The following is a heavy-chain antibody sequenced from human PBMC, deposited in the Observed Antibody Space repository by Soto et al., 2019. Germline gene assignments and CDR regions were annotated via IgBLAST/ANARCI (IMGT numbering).Heavy chain of an antibody. CDR3: ARGTTLAIFDYGMDV. D-gene: IGHD3-3*01. Sequence: QVQLEESGGGVGQPGRSLRLSCVGTGFTFSSYAMHWVRQAPGKGLEWVAVISNDGTNKYYADSVEGRITISRDNSKNTLYLQMHSLRSEDTAVYYCARGTTLAIFDYGMDVWGQGATVTVSS. V-gene: IGHV3-30-3*01. CDR1: GFTFSSYA. CDR2: ISNDGTNK. J-gene: IGHJ6*02.